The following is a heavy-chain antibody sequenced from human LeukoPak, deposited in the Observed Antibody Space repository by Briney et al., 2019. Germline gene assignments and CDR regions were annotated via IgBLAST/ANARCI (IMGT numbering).Heavy chain of an antibody. D-gene: IGHD5-18*01. CDR3: AKDLEIRGYSYGYFDY. J-gene: IGHJ4*02. CDR2: ISGTGVST. Sequence: ETLSLTCTVSGGSISSYYWSWIRQPPGKGLEWVSTISGTGVSTYYADSVKGRFTISRDSSKNTLYLQMNSLRAEDTAVYYCAKDLEIRGYSYGYFDYWGQGTLVTVSS. CDR1: GGSISSYY. V-gene: IGHV3-23*01.